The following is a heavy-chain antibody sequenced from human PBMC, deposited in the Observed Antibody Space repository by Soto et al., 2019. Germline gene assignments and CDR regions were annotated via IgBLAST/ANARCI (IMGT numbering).Heavy chain of an antibody. CDR1: GYTFSSYV. V-gene: IGHV1-3*01. CDR3: ARDMGTTCGGDCYPYY. D-gene: IGHD2-21*02. J-gene: IGHJ4*02. CDR2: INAGNGNT. Sequence: ASVKVSCKASGYTFSSYVIHWVRQAPGQRLEWMGWINAGNGNTKYSQKFQGRVTITRDTSASTGYLELSSLRSEGTAVYYCARDMGTTCGGDCYPYYWGQGTLVTVSS.